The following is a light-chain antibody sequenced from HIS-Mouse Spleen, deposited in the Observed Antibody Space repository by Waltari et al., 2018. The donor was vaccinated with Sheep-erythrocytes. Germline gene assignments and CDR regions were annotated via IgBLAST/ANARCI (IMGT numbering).Light chain of an antibody. CDR3: CSYAGSYNHV. J-gene: IGLJ1*01. V-gene: IGLV1-40*01. CDR1: SSNIGAGLA. CDR2: GNS. Sequence: QSVLTQPPSVSGAPGQRVTIPCPGSSSNIGAGLAVSWYQQLPGTAPKLLIYGNSNRPSGVPDRFSGSKSGTSASLAITGLQAEDEADYYCCSYAGSYNHVFATGTKVTVL.